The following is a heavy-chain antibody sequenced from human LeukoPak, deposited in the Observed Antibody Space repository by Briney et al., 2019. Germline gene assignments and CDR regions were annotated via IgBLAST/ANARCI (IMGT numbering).Heavy chain of an antibody. Sequence: GGSLRLSCAASGFTFSSYAMSWVRQAPGKGLEWVSAISGSGGSTYYADSAKGRFTISRDNSKNTLYLQMNSLRAEDTAVYYCAKDLLGAAAGRVDPGGQGTLVTVSS. CDR2: ISGSGGST. D-gene: IGHD6-13*01. CDR3: AKDLLGAAAGRVDP. CDR1: GFTFSSYA. V-gene: IGHV3-23*01. J-gene: IGHJ5*02.